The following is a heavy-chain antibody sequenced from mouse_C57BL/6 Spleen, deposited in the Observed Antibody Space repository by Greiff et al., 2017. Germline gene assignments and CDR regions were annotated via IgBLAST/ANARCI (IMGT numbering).Heavy chain of an antibody. J-gene: IGHJ2*01. Sequence: QVQLQQPGAELVKPGASVKLSCKASGYTFTNYWMHWVKQRPGQGLAWIGVIHPNSGSTNYNEKFKSKATMTVDKSSSTAYMQLSSLTSEDSAFDYCARRYYRSSPYYFDYWGQGTTLTVSS. CDR2: IHPNSGST. CDR1: GYTFTNYW. V-gene: IGHV1-64*01. D-gene: IGHD1-1*01. CDR3: ARRYYRSSPYYFDY.